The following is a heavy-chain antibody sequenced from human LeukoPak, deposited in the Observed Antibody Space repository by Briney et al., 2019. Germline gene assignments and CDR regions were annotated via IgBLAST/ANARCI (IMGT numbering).Heavy chain of an antibody. CDR3: AREGRYSSTWYRGWYFDY. J-gene: IGHJ4*02. D-gene: IGHD6-13*01. CDR1: GFTFSSYA. CDR2: LSGSGSTT. V-gene: IGHV3-23*01. Sequence: GGSLRLSCAASGFTFSSYAMSWVRQAPGKGLEWVSGLSGSGSTTYDADSVKGRFTISRDNSKKTLYLQVNSLRAEDTAMYFCAREGRYSSTWYRGWYFDYWGQGTLVTVSS.